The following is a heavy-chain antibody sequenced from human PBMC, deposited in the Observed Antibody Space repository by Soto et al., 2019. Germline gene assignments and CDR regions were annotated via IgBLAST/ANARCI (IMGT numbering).Heavy chain of an antibody. V-gene: IGHV4-39*01. CDR3: ARPGIAARPDY. CDR1: GGSISSSSYY. J-gene: IGHJ4*02. D-gene: IGHD6-6*01. CDR2: IYYSGST. Sequence: SETLSLTCTVSGGSISSSSYYWGWIRQPPGKGLEWIGSIYYSGSTYYNPSLKSRVTISVDTSKNQFSLKLSSVTAADTAVYYCARPGIAARPDYWGQGTLVTVSS.